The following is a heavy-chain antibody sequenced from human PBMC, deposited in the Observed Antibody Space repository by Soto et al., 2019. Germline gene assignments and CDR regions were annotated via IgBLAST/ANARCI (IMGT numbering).Heavy chain of an antibody. CDR3: ASETPKGYGDYHGWFDP. Sequence: EVQLVESGGGLVQPGRSLRLSCAASGFTFDDYAMHWVRQAPGKGLEWVSGISWNSGSIGYADSVKGRFTISRDNAKNSLYLQMNSLRAEDTALYYCASETPKGYGDYHGWFDPWGQGTLVTFSS. CDR1: GFTFDDYA. V-gene: IGHV3-9*01. CDR2: ISWNSGSI. D-gene: IGHD4-17*01. J-gene: IGHJ5*02.